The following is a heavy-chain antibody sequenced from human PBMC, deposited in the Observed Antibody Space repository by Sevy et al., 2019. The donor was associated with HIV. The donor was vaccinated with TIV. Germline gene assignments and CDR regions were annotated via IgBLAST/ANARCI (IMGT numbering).Heavy chain of an antibody. Sequence: GGSLRLSCAASGFTIRTYNMNWVRQAPGKGLEWVSSISSSSTYIYYADSVKGRFTISRDNAKNSLYLQMSSLRAEDTAVYYGARELVIPATTDYFYYGMDVWGQGTTVTVSS. V-gene: IGHV3-21*01. CDR2: ISSSSTYI. CDR1: GFTIRTYN. CDR3: ARELVIPATTDYFYYGMDV. D-gene: IGHD2-15*01. J-gene: IGHJ6*02.